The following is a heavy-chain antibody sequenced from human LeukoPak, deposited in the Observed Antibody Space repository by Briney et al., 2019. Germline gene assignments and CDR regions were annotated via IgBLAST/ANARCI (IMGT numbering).Heavy chain of an antibody. V-gene: IGHV3-23*01. J-gene: IGHJ6*02. D-gene: IGHD3/OR15-3a*01. CDR2: ISGSGGST. CDR1: GFTFSSYA. CDR3: VKDGTSGVSFGYNGMDV. Sequence: GGSLRLSCAASGFTFSSYAMSWVRQAPGKGLEWVSAISGSGGSTYYADSVKGRFTISRDNSKNTLYLQMNSLRAEDTAVYYCVKDGTSGVSFGYNGMDVWGQGTTVTVSS.